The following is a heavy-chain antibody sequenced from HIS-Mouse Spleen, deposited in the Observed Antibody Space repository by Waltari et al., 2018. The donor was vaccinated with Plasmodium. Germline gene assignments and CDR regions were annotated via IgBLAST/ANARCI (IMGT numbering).Heavy chain of an antibody. CDR3: ARVRPGYYFDY. V-gene: IGHV4-34*01. CDR2: INHSGST. D-gene: IGHD6-6*01. Sequence: QVQLQQWGAGLLKPSETLSLTCAVYCGSFRGYYWSWIRQPPGKGLEWIGEINHSGSTNYNPSLKSRVTISVDTSKNQFSLKLSSVTAADTAVYYCARVRPGYYFDYWGQGTLVTVSS. J-gene: IGHJ4*02. CDR1: CGSFRGYY.